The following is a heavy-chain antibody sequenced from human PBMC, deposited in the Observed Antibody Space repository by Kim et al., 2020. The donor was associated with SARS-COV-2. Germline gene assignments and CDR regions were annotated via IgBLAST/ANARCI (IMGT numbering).Heavy chain of an antibody. CDR1: GFTFSNYW. CDR2: INRDGSRT. Sequence: GGSLRLSCAASGFTFSNYWMHWVRQAPGKGLVWVSHINRDGSRTTYADSVKGRFTVSRDNAKNTLYLQMNSVRAEDTAMYYCARRIYSSFDSWGQGTLVTVSS. CDR3: ARRIYSSFDS. D-gene: IGHD5-18*01. V-gene: IGHV3-74*01. J-gene: IGHJ4*02.